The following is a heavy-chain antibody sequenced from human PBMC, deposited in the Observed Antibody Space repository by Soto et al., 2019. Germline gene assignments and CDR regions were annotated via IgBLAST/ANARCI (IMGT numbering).Heavy chain of an antibody. CDR2: VYYTGST. Sequence: PSETLSLTCAVSGGSISGSYWRWIRQSPGKGLEWRGYVYYTGSTNYSPSLRSRVSISVDTSKNEFSLRLSSVTAADTAVYFCARSVAVPGAHIGYWGQGTHVTVSS. D-gene: IGHD6-19*01. CDR1: GGSISGSY. V-gene: IGHV4-59*01. CDR3: ARSVAVPGAHIGY. J-gene: IGHJ4*02.